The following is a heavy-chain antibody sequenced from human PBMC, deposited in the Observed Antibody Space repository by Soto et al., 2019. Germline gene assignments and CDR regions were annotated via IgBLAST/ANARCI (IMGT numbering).Heavy chain of an antibody. CDR3: TTEAWNYDILTGGWYYYGMDV. V-gene: IGHV3-49*03. Sequence: PGGSLRLSCTASGFTFGDYAMSWIRQAPGKGLEWVGFIRSKAYGGATEYAASVKGRFTISRDDSKSIAYLQMNSLKTEDTAVYYCTTEAWNYDILTGGWYYYGMDVWGQGTTVTVSS. CDR2: IRSKAYGGAT. D-gene: IGHD3-9*01. CDR1: GFTFGDYA. J-gene: IGHJ6*02.